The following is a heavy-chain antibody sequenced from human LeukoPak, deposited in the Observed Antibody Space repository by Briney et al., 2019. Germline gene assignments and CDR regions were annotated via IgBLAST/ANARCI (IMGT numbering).Heavy chain of an antibody. J-gene: IGHJ4*02. CDR1: GGSFDNYA. Sequence: SVKVPCKASGGSFDNYAVIWVREAPGLGLEWMGRIIPMLAKTNRAQKFQDRVTITADKSTGTVYMELTDLRSDDTAVYFCARGLFGGFAAAPFDHWGQGTLITVSP. CDR3: ARGLFGGFAAAPFDH. D-gene: IGHD3-10*01. V-gene: IGHV1-69*04. CDR2: IIPMLAKT.